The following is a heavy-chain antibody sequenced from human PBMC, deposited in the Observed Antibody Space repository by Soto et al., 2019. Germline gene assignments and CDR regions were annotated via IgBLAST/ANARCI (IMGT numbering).Heavy chain of an antibody. D-gene: IGHD6-19*01. CDR1: GGSVSSGRFY. CDR3: ARSGSGSGWL. Sequence: SETQSLTCTVSGGSVSSGRFYWSWIRQPPGKGLEWIGYIYYSGSTKYNPSLRSRVTISVDTSKNQFSLKLTSVTAADTAVYYCARSGSGSGWLGGQGTLVTVSS. V-gene: IGHV4-61*01. J-gene: IGHJ4*02. CDR2: IYYSGST.